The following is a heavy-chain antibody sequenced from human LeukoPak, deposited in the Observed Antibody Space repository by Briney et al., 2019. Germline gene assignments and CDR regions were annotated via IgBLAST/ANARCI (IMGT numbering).Heavy chain of an antibody. Sequence: ASVKVSCKASGYTFTSYGISWVRQAPGQGLEWMGWISAYNGNTNYAQKLQGRVTMTTDTSTSTAYMELRSLRSNDTAVYYCARAHTVTTLFDYWGQGTLVTVSS. CDR3: ARAHTVTTLFDY. CDR2: ISAYNGNT. D-gene: IGHD4-11*01. V-gene: IGHV1-18*01. J-gene: IGHJ4*02. CDR1: GYTFTSYG.